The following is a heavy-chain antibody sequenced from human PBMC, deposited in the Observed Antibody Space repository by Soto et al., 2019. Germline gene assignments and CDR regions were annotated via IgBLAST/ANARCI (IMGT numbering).Heavy chain of an antibody. CDR2: IRNRPNSYAT. Sequence: EVVLVESGGGLVQPGGSLKLSCAASGFRFTGSAIHWVRQAPGKGLEWVGLIRNRPNSYATAYAESMKGRVTIASDDSRNTSYLQVKRLKSEDTAVYFCTRACSGGSCYSTSDFDYWGQGTLVTVSS. D-gene: IGHD2-15*01. J-gene: IGHJ4*02. CDR3: TRACSGGSCYSTSDFDY. CDR1: GFRFTGSA. V-gene: IGHV3-73*02.